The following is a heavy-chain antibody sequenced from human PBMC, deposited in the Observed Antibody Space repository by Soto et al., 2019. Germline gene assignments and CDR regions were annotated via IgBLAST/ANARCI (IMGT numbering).Heavy chain of an antibody. V-gene: IGHV1-69*13. CDR1: GGTFSSYA. CDR2: IIPISGTA. D-gene: IGHD6-19*01. Sequence: GASVKVSCKASGGTFSSYAISWVRQAPGQGLEWMGGIIPISGTANYAQKFQGRVTITADESTSTAYMELSSLRSEDTAVYYCARSQYDSSGWYWFDPWGQGTLVTVSS. J-gene: IGHJ5*02. CDR3: ARSQYDSSGWYWFDP.